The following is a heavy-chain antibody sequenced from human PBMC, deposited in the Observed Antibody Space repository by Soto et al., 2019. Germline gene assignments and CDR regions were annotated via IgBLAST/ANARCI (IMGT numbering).Heavy chain of an antibody. D-gene: IGHD3-22*01. J-gene: IGHJ6*02. CDR1: GGSFSGYY. CDR2: INHSGST. Sequence: PSETLSLTCAVYGGSFSGYYWSWIRQPPGKGLEWIGEINHSGSTNYNPSLKSRVTISVDTSKNQFSLKLSSVTAADTAVYYCARAPHYYDSSGYDGRRYYYYYGMDVWGQGTTVTVSS. V-gene: IGHV4-34*01. CDR3: ARAPHYYDSSGYDGRRYYYYYGMDV.